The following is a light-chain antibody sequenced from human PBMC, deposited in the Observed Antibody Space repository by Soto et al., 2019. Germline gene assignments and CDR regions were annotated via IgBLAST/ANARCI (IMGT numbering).Light chain of an antibody. V-gene: IGLV2-8*01. CDR2: EVT. CDR1: NSDIGAYNF. J-gene: IGLJ2*01. Sequence: QSAPTQPPSASGSPGQSATISCTGSNSDIGAYNFVSWYQQYPGKAPKLIIYEVTKRPSGVPDRFSGSKSGNTASLTVSGLQTEDEADYYCSSYAGSSTWVFGGGTKLTVL. CDR3: SSYAGSSTWV.